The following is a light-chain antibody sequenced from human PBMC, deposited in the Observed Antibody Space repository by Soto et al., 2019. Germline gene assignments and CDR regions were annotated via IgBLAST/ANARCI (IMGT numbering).Light chain of an antibody. CDR2: GAS. J-gene: IGKJ1*01. CDR1: QSVSGN. V-gene: IGKV3-15*01. CDR3: QQYNNWPRT. Sequence: EIVMTQSPATLSVSPGERATLSCRASQSVSGNLAWYQQKPGQAPRHLIYGASTRATGIPARFSGSGSGTEFTLTISSLQSEDFAVYYCQQYNNWPRTFGQGTKVEFK.